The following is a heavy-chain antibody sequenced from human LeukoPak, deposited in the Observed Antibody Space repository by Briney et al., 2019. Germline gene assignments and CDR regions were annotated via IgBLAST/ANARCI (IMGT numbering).Heavy chain of an antibody. D-gene: IGHD5-24*01. J-gene: IGHJ3*01. CDR1: GFNFSSYW. V-gene: IGHV3-74*01. Sequence: GSLRLSCAASGFNFSSYWMHWVRQAPGKGLVWISRINYDGTTTSYADSVKGRFTISRDNSKNTLYLQMNSLRAEDTAVYYCAKEMATIRAFDFWGQGTMVTVSS. CDR2: INYDGTTT. CDR3: AKEMATIRAFDF.